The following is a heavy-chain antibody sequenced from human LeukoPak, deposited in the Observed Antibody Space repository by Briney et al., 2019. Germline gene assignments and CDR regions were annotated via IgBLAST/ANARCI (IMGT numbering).Heavy chain of an antibody. CDR3: ARCLTAIHYYYGMDV. Sequence: GGSLRLSCTASGFPFSDYSMNWVRQAPGKGLEWVSYISSSGSTIYYADSVKGRFTISRDNAKNSLYLQMNSLRAEDTAVYYCARCLTAIHYYYGMDVWGQGTTVTVSS. J-gene: IGHJ6*02. CDR2: ISSSGSTI. CDR1: GFPFSDYS. D-gene: IGHD2-21*02. V-gene: IGHV3-48*04.